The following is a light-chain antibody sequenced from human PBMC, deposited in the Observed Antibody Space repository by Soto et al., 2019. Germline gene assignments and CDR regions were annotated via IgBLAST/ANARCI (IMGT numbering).Light chain of an antibody. V-gene: IGKV3-11*01. J-gene: IGKJ1*01. CDR3: QQRSNWHT. Sequence: EIVLTQSPATLSLSPGERATLSCRASQSVSSYLAWYQQKPGQAPRLLIYDASNRATGIPARFSGSGSGTDFTLTVSSPAPEAFAVYYCQQRSNWHTFSKGTKVEIK. CDR1: QSVSSY. CDR2: DAS.